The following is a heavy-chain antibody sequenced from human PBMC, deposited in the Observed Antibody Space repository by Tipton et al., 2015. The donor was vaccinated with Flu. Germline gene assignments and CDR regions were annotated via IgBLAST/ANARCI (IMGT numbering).Heavy chain of an antibody. CDR1: GGSINDYY. V-gene: IGHV4-59*01. D-gene: IGHD2-2*01. CDR2: IYYSGST. J-gene: IGHJ6*02. CDR3: ARESQPDYYYYYGMDV. Sequence: TLSLTCTVSGGSINDYYWSWIRQPPGKGLEWIGYIYYSGSTNYNPSLKSRVIISGDTSKNQISLKLSSVTAADTAVYYCARESQPDYYYYYGMDVWGQGTTVTVSS.